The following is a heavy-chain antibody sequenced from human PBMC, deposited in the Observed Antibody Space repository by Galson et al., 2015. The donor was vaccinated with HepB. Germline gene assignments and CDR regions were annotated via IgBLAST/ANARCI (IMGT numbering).Heavy chain of an antibody. D-gene: IGHD3-10*01. Sequence: TLSLTCSVSGGSINRNIWWSWVRQPPGKGLEWIGEIYYSGTTHYNPSLKSRATISLDKSKNQISLSLTSVTAADSAVYFCSWFLDYWGQGILVTVSS. CDR1: GGSINRNIW. CDR3: SWFLDY. J-gene: IGHJ4*02. CDR2: IYYSGTT. V-gene: IGHV4-4*01.